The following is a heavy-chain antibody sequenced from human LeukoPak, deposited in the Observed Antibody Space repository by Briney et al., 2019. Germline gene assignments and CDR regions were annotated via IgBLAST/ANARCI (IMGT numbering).Heavy chain of an antibody. Sequence: KPSETLSLTCSVSGYSISSAYYWGWIRQPPGKGLEWIGTMYHSGSTNYNPSLKSRVTISVDTSKNQFSLKLSSVTAADTAVYYCVRAYSSSWYINWFDPWGQGTLVTVSS. V-gene: IGHV4-38-2*02. J-gene: IGHJ5*02. D-gene: IGHD6-13*01. CDR1: GYSISSAYY. CDR3: VRAYSSSWYINWFDP. CDR2: MYHSGST.